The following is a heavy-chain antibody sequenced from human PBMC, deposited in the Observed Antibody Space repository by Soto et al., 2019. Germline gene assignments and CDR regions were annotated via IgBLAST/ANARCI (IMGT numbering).Heavy chain of an antibody. Sequence: PGGSLRLSCAASGLTFSSYSMNWVRQAPGKGLEWISYISTTSSSIYYADSVKGRLTISRDNAKNSLFLQMNSLRDEDTAVYYCARKGVAFDYWGQGALVTVSS. CDR1: GLTFSSYS. D-gene: IGHD3-3*01. CDR3: ARKGVAFDY. CDR2: ISTTSSSI. V-gene: IGHV3-48*02. J-gene: IGHJ4*02.